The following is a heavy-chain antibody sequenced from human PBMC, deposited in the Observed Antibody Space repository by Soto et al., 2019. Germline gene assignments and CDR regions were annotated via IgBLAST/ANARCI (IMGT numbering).Heavy chain of an antibody. CDR2: ISGGGGNT. D-gene: IGHD3-3*01. V-gene: IGHV3-23*01. CDR1: GLTLSSCA. J-gene: IGHJ5*02. CDR3: ARGRWSGYWRNNWFDP. Sequence: EVQLLESGGGLVQPGGSLRLSCAASGLTLSSCAMRWVRQAPGKGLEWVSTISGGGGNTYYADSVKGRFTISRDNAKNSLYLQMNSLRAEDTAVYYCARGRWSGYWRNNWFDPWGQGTLVTVSS.